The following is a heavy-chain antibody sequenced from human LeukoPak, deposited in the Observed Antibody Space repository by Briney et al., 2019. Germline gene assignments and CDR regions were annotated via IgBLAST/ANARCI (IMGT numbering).Heavy chain of an antibody. CDR3: AKSAGMTPISLGAFDI. Sequence: PGGSLRLSCAAARFSFTTYTMQWVRQAPGKGLEWVAGISDDGKNKFYADSVKGRFTISRDNSKNTLYLQMNSLRAEDTAVYYCAKSAGMTPISLGAFDIWGQGTMVTVSS. V-gene: IGHV3-30-3*02. J-gene: IGHJ3*02. CDR1: RFSFTTYT. CDR2: ISDDGKNK. D-gene: IGHD2-15*01.